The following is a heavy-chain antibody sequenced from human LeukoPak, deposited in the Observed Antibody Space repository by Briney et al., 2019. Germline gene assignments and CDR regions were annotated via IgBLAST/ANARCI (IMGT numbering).Heavy chain of an antibody. D-gene: IGHD6-6*01. CDR1: GGSISSGSYY. J-gene: IGHJ6*03. Sequence: PSETLSLTCTVSGGSISSGSYYWSWIRQPAGKGLEWIGRIYTSGSTNYNPSLKSRVTISVDTSKNQFSLKLSSVTAADTAVYYCARGPWGSSPQASDYYYMDVWGKGTTVTVSS. CDR3: ARGPWGSSPQASDYYYMDV. CDR2: IYTSGST. V-gene: IGHV4-61*02.